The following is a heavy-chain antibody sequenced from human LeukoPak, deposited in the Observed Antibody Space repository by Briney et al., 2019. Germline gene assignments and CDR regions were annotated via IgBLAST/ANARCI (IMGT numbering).Heavy chain of an antibody. D-gene: IGHD6-13*01. CDR1: GYSISSGYY. J-gene: IGHJ4*02. V-gene: IGHV4-38-2*01. CDR3: ASRPRIAAAGTIDY. Sequence: KPSETLSLTCAVSGYSISSGYYWGWIRRPPGKGLEGIGSIYHSGSTYYNPSLKSRVTISVDTSKNQFSLKLSSVTAADTAVYYCASRPRIAAAGTIDYWGQGTLVTVSS. CDR2: IYHSGST.